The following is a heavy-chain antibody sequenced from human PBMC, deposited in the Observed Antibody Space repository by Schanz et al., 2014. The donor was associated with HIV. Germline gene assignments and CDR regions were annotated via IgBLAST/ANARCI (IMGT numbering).Heavy chain of an antibody. CDR2: ISSSSSYT. CDR1: RFTFSVYA. CDR3: AREILGLPLVNY. J-gene: IGHJ4*02. D-gene: IGHD2-15*01. V-gene: IGHV3-21*01. Sequence: EVQLVESGGGLVKPGGSLRLSCAASRFTFSVYAMNWVRQAPGKGLEWVSSISSSSSYTYYADSMKGRFTISRDNAKNSLYLQMNSLRAEDTAVYFCAREILGLPLVNYWGQGTLVTVSS.